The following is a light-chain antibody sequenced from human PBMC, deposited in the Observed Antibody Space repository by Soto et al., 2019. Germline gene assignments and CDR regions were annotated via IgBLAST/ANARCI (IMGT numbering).Light chain of an antibody. CDR1: QSVIRNY. CDR2: GAS. Sequence: EVVLTQSPVTLSLAPGEGATLSCRSSQSVIRNYLAWYQKKPGHPPRLLIYGASSRATAIPDRISGSGSETGFPLTISRPEPEDFAVSSCQKYDTSPHSLGQGT. CDR3: QKYDTSPHS. J-gene: IGKJ2*03. V-gene: IGKV3-20*01.